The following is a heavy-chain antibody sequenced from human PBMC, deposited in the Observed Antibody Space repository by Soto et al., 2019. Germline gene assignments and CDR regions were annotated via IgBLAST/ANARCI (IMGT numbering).Heavy chain of an antibody. V-gene: IGHV3-30*18. J-gene: IGHJ6*02. Sequence: QVQLVESGGGVVQPGRSLRLSCAASGFTFRSYGMHWVRQAPGKGLEWLAVISNDGTNKYLADSVKGRLTLSRDNSWNTLSLEINNLRPEDTAVYYCGKDTLDCSGGDCPLYYYYGMDVWGQGTTVTVSS. CDR2: ISNDGTNK. D-gene: IGHD2-15*01. CDR1: GFTFRSYG. CDR3: GKDTLDCSGGDCPLYYYYGMDV.